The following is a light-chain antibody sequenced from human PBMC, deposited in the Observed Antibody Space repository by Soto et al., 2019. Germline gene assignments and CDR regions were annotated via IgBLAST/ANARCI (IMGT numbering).Light chain of an antibody. CDR3: QQSYTTPLT. Sequence: DIQMTQSPSSLSASDGDRVTITCRASQTISSYLNWYQQKPGKAPNLLIYAASTLQSGVPSRFSGSGSGTDFTLTIRSLQPEDFATYYCQQSYTTPLTFGGGTKVEIK. J-gene: IGKJ4*01. CDR1: QTISSY. CDR2: AAS. V-gene: IGKV1-39*01.